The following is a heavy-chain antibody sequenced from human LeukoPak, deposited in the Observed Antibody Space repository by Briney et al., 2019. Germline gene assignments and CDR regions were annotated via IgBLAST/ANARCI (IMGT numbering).Heavy chain of an antibody. Sequence: GGSLRLSCAASGFTFSSYGMSWVRQAPGKGLEWVSAISGSGGSTYYADSVKGRFTISRGNSKNTLYLQMNSLRAEDTAVYYCASGVLSYYDSGTPFDYWGQGTLVTVSS. CDR1: GFTFSSYG. D-gene: IGHD3-22*01. J-gene: IGHJ4*02. CDR3: ASGVLSYYDSGTPFDY. CDR2: ISGSGGST. V-gene: IGHV3-23*01.